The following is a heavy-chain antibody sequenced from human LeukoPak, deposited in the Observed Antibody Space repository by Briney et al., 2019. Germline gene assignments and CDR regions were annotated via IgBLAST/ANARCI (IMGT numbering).Heavy chain of an antibody. V-gene: IGHV4-59*01. J-gene: IGHJ4*02. CDR3: ARYRTGSFDY. Sequence: SETLSLTCTVSGGSISSDYWSWIRQPPGKGLEWIGYIYYSGSANYNPSLKSRVTISADTSKNQSSLKLSSVTAADTAVYYCARYRTGSFDYWGQGTLVTVSS. CDR2: IYYSGSA. CDR1: GGSISSDY. D-gene: IGHD2-8*02.